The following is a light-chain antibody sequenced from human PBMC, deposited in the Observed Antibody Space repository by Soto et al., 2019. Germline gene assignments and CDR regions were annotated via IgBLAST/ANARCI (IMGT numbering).Light chain of an antibody. CDR2: DAS. CDR3: QQYGSSPCT. J-gene: IGKJ3*01. V-gene: IGKV3-20*01. Sequence: EIVLTQSPGTLSLSPGERATLSCRASQSVGSNYIAWYQQKPGQAPTLLIYDASSRAHGISDRFSGSGSGTDFTLTISRLEPEDFAVYFCQQYGSSPCTFGPGTKVDFK. CDR1: QSVGSNY.